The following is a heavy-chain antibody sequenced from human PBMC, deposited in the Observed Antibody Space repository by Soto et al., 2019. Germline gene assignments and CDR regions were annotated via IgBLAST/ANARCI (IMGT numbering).Heavy chain of an antibody. CDR2: ILPVLGIT. D-gene: IGHD3-16*02. CDR1: GGTFTTST. V-gene: IGHV1-69*02. Sequence: SVKVSCKASGGTFTTSTITWLRQTPGQGLEWMGRILPVLGITNYAQKFQGRATITTDTSTSTAYMELRSLRSDDTAVYYCARVSLPHWSLDYWGQGTLVTVSS. J-gene: IGHJ4*02. CDR3: ARVSLPHWSLDY.